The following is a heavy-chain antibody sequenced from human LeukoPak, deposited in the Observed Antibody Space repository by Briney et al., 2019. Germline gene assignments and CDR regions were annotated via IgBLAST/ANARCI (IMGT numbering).Heavy chain of an antibody. D-gene: IGHD3-3*01. Sequence: GGXLRLSCAASGFTFSNAWMSWVRQAPGKGLEWVGRIKSKTDGGTTDYAAPVKGRFTISRDDSKNTLYLEMYSLKTEDTAMYYCLYFWSGSSLVDYWGQGTLVTVSS. J-gene: IGHJ4*02. V-gene: IGHV3-15*01. CDR1: GFTFSNAW. CDR2: IKSKTDGGTT. CDR3: LYFWSGSSLVDY.